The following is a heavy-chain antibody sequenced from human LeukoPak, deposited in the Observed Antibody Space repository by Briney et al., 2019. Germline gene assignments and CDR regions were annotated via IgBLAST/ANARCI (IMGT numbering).Heavy chain of an antibody. CDR2: INTNTGNP. CDR3: AIPEYYYDSSGSALYYYFDY. D-gene: IGHD3-22*01. Sequence: ASVKVSCKASGYTFTSYAMNWVRQAPGQGLEWMGWINTNTGNPTYAQGFTGRFVFSLDTSVSTAYLQISSLKAEDTAMYYCAIPEYYYDSSGSALYYYFDYWGQGTLVTVSS. CDR1: GYTFTSYA. V-gene: IGHV7-4-1*02. J-gene: IGHJ4*02.